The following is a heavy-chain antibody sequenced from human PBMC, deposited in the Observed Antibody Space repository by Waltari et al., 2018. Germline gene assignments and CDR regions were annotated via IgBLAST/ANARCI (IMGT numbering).Heavy chain of an antibody. CDR3: ARGSITIFGVVTYSPFDY. CDR1: GGTFSSYA. J-gene: IGHJ4*02. CDR2: ISPIFGTA. V-gene: IGHV1-69*01. D-gene: IGHD3-3*01. Sequence: QVQLVQSGAEVKKPGSSVKVSCKASGGTFSSYAISWVRQAPGQGLEWMGGISPIFGTANYAQKFQGRVTITADESTSTAYMELSSLRSEDTAVYYCARGSITIFGVVTYSPFDYWGQGTLVTVSS.